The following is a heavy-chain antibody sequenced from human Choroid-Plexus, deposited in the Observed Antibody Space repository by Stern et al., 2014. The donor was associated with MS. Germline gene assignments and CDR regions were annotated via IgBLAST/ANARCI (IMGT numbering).Heavy chain of an antibody. D-gene: IGHD2-2*01. V-gene: IGHV5-51*01. CDR3: ARHQPAATFAMDV. Sequence: EVHLVESGAEVKKPGESLKISCKGSGYNFGDYWIGWVRQKPGKGLEWMGTIFPADSDSGYSPSFEGQVTISAAQSISTAFLQSSSLKASDTGIYYCARHQPAATFAMDVWGQGTTVIVSS. CDR2: IFPADSDS. CDR1: GYNFGDYW. J-gene: IGHJ6*02.